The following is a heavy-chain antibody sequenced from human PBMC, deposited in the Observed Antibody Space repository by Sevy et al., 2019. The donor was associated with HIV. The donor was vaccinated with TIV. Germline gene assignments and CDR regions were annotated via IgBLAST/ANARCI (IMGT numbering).Heavy chain of an antibody. CDR2: ISGDRGKI. CDR1: GFTFWSFG. V-gene: IGHV3-48*04. D-gene: IGHD2-15*01. J-gene: IGHJ6*01. Sequence: GESLKISCAASGFTFWSFGVNWVRQAPGKGLEWLGYISGDRGKIFYADSVKGQFSIFRDNARNSLYLQMRSLRVEDTAVYYCARRGCNGGNCYSDYYYGVDVWGQGTTVTVSS. CDR3: ARRGCNGGNCYSDYYYGVDV.